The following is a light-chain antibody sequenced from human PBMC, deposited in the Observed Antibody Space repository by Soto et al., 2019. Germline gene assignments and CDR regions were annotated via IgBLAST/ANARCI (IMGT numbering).Light chain of an antibody. CDR3: QQYGNSRVTT. Sequence: SVVTQSPGTLSLSPGERATLSCSASQSVGTNLAWYQQKPGQAPRLLIFGASTRATGIPARFSGSGSGTDFTLTISRLEPEDSAVYYCQQYGNSRVTTSGQGTRLEIK. CDR1: QSVGTN. CDR2: GAS. V-gene: IGKV3-20*01. J-gene: IGKJ5*01.